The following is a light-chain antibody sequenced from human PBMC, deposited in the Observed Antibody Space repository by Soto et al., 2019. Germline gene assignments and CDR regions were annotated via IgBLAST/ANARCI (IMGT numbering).Light chain of an antibody. Sequence: QSALTQPPSASGSPGQSVAISCTGTSSDVGTYDFVSWYQQHPGKPPKLMIYEVTKRPSGVPDRFSGSKSGNTASLTVSGLQAEDEADYYCTSYAGSNTFVVYGGGTQLTV. CDR1: SSDVGTYDF. V-gene: IGLV2-8*01. J-gene: IGLJ2*01. CDR3: TSYAGSNTFVV. CDR2: EVT.